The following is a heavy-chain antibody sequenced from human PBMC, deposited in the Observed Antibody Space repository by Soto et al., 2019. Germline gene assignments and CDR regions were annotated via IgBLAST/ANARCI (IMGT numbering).Heavy chain of an antibody. D-gene: IGHD3-3*01. J-gene: IGHJ4*02. V-gene: IGHV4-34*01. CDR3: ARGRPDTYYDFWSGYCPFDY. CDR1: GGSFSGYY. CDR2: INHSGST. Sequence: SETLSLTCAVYGGSFSGYYWSWIRQPPGKGLEWIGEINHSGSTNYNPSLKSRVTISIDTSKNQFSLKLSSVTAADTAVYYCARGRPDTYYDFWSGYCPFDYWGQGTLVTVSS.